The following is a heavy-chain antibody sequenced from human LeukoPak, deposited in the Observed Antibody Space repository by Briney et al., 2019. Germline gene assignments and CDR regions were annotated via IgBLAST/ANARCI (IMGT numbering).Heavy chain of an antibody. CDR1: GFTFSSYA. CDR2: IKSKTDGGTT. Sequence: SLRLSCAASGFTFSSYAMHWVRQAPGKGLEWVGRIKSKTDGGTTDYAAPVKGRFTISRDDSKNTLYLQMNSLKTEDTAVYYCTTTPTKYYDFWSAYSDYWGQGTLVTVSS. J-gene: IGHJ4*02. CDR3: TTTPTKYYDFWSAYSDY. V-gene: IGHV3-15*07. D-gene: IGHD3-3*01.